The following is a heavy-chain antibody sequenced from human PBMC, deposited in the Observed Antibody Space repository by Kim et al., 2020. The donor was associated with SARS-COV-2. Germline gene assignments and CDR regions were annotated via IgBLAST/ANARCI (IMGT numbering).Heavy chain of an antibody. CDR2: IYYSGST. J-gene: IGHJ4*02. CDR3: ARGEKSIAAHYYFDY. Sequence: SETLSLTCTVSGGSVSSGSYYWSWIRQPPGKGLEWIGYIYYSGSTNYNPSLKSRVTISVDTSKNQFSLKLSSVTAADTAVYYCARGEKSIAAHYYFDYWGQGTLVTVSS. CDR1: GGSVSSGSYY. D-gene: IGHD6-6*01. V-gene: IGHV4-61*01.